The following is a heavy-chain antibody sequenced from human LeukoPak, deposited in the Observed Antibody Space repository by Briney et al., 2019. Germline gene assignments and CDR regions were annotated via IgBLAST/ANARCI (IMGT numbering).Heavy chain of an antibody. CDR1: GGTFISYA. J-gene: IGHJ4*02. CDR3: ARIRRDYYDSLYFDY. CDR2: ISAYNGNT. V-gene: IGHV1-18*01. Sequence: ASVKVSCKASGGTFISYAISWVRQAPGQGLEWMGWISAYNGNTNYAQKLQGRVTMTTDTSTSTAYMELRSLRSDDTAVYYCARIRRDYYDSLYFDYWGQGTLVTVSS. D-gene: IGHD3-22*01.